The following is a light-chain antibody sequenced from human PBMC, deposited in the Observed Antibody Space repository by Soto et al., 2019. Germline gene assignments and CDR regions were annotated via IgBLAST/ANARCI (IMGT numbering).Light chain of an antibody. V-gene: IGLV2-14*03. Sequence: QSALTQPASVSGSPGQSITISCTGTISDIGDYNYVSWYQQHPGKAPKLMIYDVSNRPSGVSNRFSGSKSGYTASLTISGLQPEDEAVYYCSSYRSSSPLVVFGGGTKLTVL. CDR3: SSYRSSSPLVV. J-gene: IGLJ2*01. CDR2: DVS. CDR1: ISDIGDYNY.